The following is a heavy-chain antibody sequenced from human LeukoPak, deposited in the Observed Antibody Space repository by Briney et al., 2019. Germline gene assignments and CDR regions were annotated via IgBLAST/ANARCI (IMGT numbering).Heavy chain of an antibody. CDR3: ARDWVRSTSCLVY. D-gene: IGHD2-2*01. Sequence: ASVKVSCKASGYTFTGYYMHWVRQAPGQGLEWMGWINPSGGSTNYAQKFQGRVTMTRDTSTSTVYMELSSLRSEDTAVYYCARDWVRSTSCLVYWGQGTLVTVSS. V-gene: IGHV1-46*01. CDR1: GYTFTGYY. CDR2: INPSGGST. J-gene: IGHJ4*02.